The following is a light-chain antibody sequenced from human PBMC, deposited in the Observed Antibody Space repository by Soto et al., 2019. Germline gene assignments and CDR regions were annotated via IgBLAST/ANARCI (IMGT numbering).Light chain of an antibody. CDR1: QSVSSN. CDR3: QQYNNWPYT. J-gene: IGKJ2*01. Sequence: EIVMTQSPATLSVSPGERATLSCRASQSVSSNLAWYQQKPGQAPRLLIYGASTSANGIPARFSGSGSGTEFTLTISSLQSEDFAVYYCQQYNNWPYTVGQGTKLEIK. V-gene: IGKV3-15*01. CDR2: GAS.